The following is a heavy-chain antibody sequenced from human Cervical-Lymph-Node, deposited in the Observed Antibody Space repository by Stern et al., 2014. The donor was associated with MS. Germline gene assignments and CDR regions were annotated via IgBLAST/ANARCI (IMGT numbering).Heavy chain of an antibody. CDR1: GYTFTIYD. D-gene: IGHD6-6*01. CDR2: MNPHPVNT. Sequence: VQLVESGAEVKKPGASVKVSCKTSGYTFTIYDINWVRQTPGQGLEWIGGMNPHPVNTAYAAKCQGRVTMTSDPSKTTAYMELRSLTSEDMGTYYCTRVRGARMATRLFDYWGQGTLVTVSS. CDR3: TRVRGARMATRLFDY. V-gene: IGHV1-8*02. J-gene: IGHJ4*02.